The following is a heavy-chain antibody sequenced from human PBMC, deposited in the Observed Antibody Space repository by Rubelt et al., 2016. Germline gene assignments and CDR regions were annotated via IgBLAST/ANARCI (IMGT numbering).Heavy chain of an antibody. CDR2: IYYTGSA. Sequence: QVQLQQWGAGLLKPSETLSLTCSISGGSINTYYWSWIRQPPGKGLEWIGYIYYTGSANYNPSLKSRVTISVDTSKNHCSLKLTTVAAADTAVYYCARHVVAAAPLGVWGQGTMVTVSS. J-gene: IGHJ3*01. CDR1: GGSINTYY. D-gene: IGHD6-13*01. V-gene: IGHV4-59*08. CDR3: ARHVVAAAPLGV.